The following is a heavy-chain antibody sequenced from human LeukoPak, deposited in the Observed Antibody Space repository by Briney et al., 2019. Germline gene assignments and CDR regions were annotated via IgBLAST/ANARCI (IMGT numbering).Heavy chain of an antibody. Sequence: PGGSLRLSCAASGFTFSSYSMNWVRQAPGKGLEWVSSISSSSSYIYYADSVKGRFTISRDNAKNSLYLQMNSLRAEDTAVYYCARGHGSGTSFDYWGQGTLVTVSS. CDR3: ARGHGSGTSFDY. D-gene: IGHD3-10*01. J-gene: IGHJ4*02. V-gene: IGHV3-21*01. CDR1: GFTFSSYS. CDR2: ISSSSSYI.